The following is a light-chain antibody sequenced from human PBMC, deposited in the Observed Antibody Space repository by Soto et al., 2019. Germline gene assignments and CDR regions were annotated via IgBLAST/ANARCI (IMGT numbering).Light chain of an antibody. CDR2: AAS. J-gene: IGKJ4*01. CDR1: QGISSY. Sequence: AIRMTQSPYSLSASTGDRVTITCRASQGISSYLAWYQQKPGKDPKLLIYAASTLESVVPSRFSGSGSGTDFTLTISGRQSEDCATYYCKQYYSYPLTFCGGTKVEIK. V-gene: IGKV1-8*01. CDR3: KQYYSYPLT.